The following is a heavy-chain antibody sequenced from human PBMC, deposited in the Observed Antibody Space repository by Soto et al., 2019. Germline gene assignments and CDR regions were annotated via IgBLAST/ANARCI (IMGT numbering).Heavy chain of an antibody. CDR2: INHSGST. Sequence: QVQLQQWGAGLLKPSETLSLTCAVYGGSFSGYYWSWIRQPPGKGLEWIGEINHSGSTNYNPSLKRRVTISVDTTNNQFSLKLSSVTAADTAVYYCARVSHGLGGLDYWGQGTLVTVSS. CDR3: ARVSHGLGGLDY. CDR1: GGSFSGYY. V-gene: IGHV4-34*01. J-gene: IGHJ4*02.